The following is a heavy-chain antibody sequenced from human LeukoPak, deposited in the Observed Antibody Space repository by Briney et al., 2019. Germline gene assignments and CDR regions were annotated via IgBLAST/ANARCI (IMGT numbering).Heavy chain of an antibody. Sequence: PGGSLRLSCTASGFTFGDFAMSWFRQAPGKGLEWVGFIRSKAYGGTTEYAASVKGRFTISRDDSKSIAHLEMNSLKTEDTAVYSCARHYYSDSSGNIGWFDYWGQGTLVTVSS. V-gene: IGHV3-49*03. CDR1: GFTFGDFA. J-gene: IGHJ4*02. CDR3: ARHYYSDSSGNIGWFDY. CDR2: IRSKAYGGTT. D-gene: IGHD3-22*01.